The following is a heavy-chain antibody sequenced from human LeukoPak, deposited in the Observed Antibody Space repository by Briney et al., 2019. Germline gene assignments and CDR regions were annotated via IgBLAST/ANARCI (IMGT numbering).Heavy chain of an antibody. CDR2: ISSSGSYT. J-gene: IGHJ4*02. V-gene: IGHV3-11*05. D-gene: IGHD6-6*01. CDR3: AREDSSSPTY. CDR1: GFTFSDYY. Sequence: GGSLRLSCAASGFTFSDYYMSWIRQAPGKGLEWVSYISSSGSYTNYADSVKGRFTISRDNAKNSLYLQMNSLRAEDTAVYYCAREDSSSPTYWGQGTLVTVSS.